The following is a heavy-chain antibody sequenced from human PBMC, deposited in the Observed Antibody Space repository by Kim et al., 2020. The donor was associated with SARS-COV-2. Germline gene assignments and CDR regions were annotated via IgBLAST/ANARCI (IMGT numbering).Heavy chain of an antibody. CDR3: ARGRYSSGWYASNWFDP. Sequence: LKSRVTISVDTSKNQFSLKLSSVTAADTAVYYCARGRYSSGWYASNWFDPWGQGTLVTVSS. J-gene: IGHJ5*02. V-gene: IGHV4-34*01. D-gene: IGHD6-19*01.